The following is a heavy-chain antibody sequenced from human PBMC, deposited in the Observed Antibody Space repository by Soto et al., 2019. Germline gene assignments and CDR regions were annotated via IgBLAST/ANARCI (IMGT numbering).Heavy chain of an antibody. D-gene: IGHD1-26*01. CDR2: ISGSGDST. CDR1: GFTFSSYA. J-gene: IGHJ4*02. CDR3: ARRGSGSYYDY. V-gene: IGHV3-23*01. Sequence: EVQLLESGGGLVQPGGSLRLSCAASGFTFSSYAMRWVRQAPGKGLEWVSAISGSGDSTYYADSVKGRFTVSRDNSKNTLYLQMNSLRAEDTAVYYCARRGSGSYYDYWGLGSLVTVSS.